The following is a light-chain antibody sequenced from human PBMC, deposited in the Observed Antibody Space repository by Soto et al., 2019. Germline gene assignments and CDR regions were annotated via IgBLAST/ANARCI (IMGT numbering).Light chain of an antibody. J-gene: IGLJ1*01. V-gene: IGLV1-51*01. Sequence: VLTQPPSVSAAPGQKVTISCSGSSSNIGNNYVSWYQQLPGTAPKLPIYDNNKRPSGIPDRFSGSKSGTSATLGITGLQTGDEADYYCGTWDSSLSAHVFGTGTKVTVL. CDR1: SSNIGNNY. CDR3: GTWDSSLSAHV. CDR2: DNN.